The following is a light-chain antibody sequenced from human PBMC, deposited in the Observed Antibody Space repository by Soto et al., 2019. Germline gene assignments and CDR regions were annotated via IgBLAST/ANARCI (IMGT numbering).Light chain of an antibody. CDR2: GAS. CDR1: QGVSSSY. V-gene: IGKV3-20*01. CDR3: QSNGTS. Sequence: DILLTQSPATLSSSPGERATISCRASQGVSSSYSAWYQQKPGQPPRLLNYGASSRATGTPDSFSGSGSGTNFTLTITRLEAEDFAVYYCQSNGTSFGKGTKVEIK. J-gene: IGKJ2*01.